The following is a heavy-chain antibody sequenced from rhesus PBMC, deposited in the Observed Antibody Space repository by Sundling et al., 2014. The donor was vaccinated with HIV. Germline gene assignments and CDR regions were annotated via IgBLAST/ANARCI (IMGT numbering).Heavy chain of an antibody. V-gene: IGHV4S9*01. J-gene: IGHJ4*01. CDR3: ARERGSRVDF. D-gene: IGHD5-42*01. CDR2: IYGSSGST. CDR1: GGSISDNYY. Sequence: QVQLQESGPGLVKPSETLSLTCTVSGGSISDNYYWNWIRQPPGKGLEWIGNIYGSSGSTDYNPSLKSRVTISTDTSNNQFSLNLISVTAADTAVYYCARERGSRVDFWGQGVLVTVSS.